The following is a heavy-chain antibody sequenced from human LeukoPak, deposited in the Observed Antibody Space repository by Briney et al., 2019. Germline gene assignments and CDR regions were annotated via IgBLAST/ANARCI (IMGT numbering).Heavy chain of an antibody. CDR3: AKVAKYCSGGYCRNGGYDAFDI. V-gene: IGHV3-30*18. Sequence: GGSLRLSCAASGFTFSSYDIHWVRQAPGKGLEWVALISYDGSNSYYADSVNGRFTISRDNSKSTLFLQMNSLSAEDTAVYDCAKVAKYCSGGYCRNGGYDAFDIWGRGTVVTVSS. J-gene: IGHJ3*02. CDR1: GFTFSSYD. CDR2: ISYDGSNS. D-gene: IGHD2-15*01.